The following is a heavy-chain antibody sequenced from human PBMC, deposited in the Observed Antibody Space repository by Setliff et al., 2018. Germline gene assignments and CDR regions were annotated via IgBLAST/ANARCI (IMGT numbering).Heavy chain of an antibody. CDR2: ISYSGIT. J-gene: IGHJ1*01. D-gene: IGHD1-1*01. CDR1: DGSLSTYY. V-gene: IGHV4-59*01. Sequence: SETLSLTCTVSDGSLSTYYWSWIRQPPGKGLEWIGFISYSGITTYNVSLKSRVSISVDTSKNQLSLTLSSVTAADTAVYYCVREGYSEYFQDWGRGTLVTVSS. CDR3: VREGYSEYFQD.